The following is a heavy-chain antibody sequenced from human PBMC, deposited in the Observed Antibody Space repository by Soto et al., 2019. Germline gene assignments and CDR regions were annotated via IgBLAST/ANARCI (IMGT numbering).Heavy chain of an antibody. D-gene: IGHD3-22*01. CDR2: ISAIGGTA. CDR1: GFAFSRYA. V-gene: IGHV3-23*01. CDR3: AKLTYPSDTTGFYYERVSGWIDS. J-gene: IGHJ5*01. Sequence: EVQLLESGGGLIQPGGSLRLSCAASGFAFSRYAMSWVRQAPGKGLEWVSGISAIGGTANLADSVEGRCTISRDNSKSTLYLQMNSLRAEDTAVYYCAKLTYPSDTTGFYYERVSGWIDSWGQGTLVTVSS.